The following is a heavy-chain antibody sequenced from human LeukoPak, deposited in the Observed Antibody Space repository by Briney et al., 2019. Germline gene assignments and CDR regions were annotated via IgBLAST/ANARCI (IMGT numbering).Heavy chain of an antibody. CDR2: IYFSGNT. Sequence: SETLSLTCTVSGGSITSSSFYWGWVRQPPGKGLEWIGSIYFSGNTYYNPSLKSRLTISVDTSKNQFSLNLSSVTAADTAVYYCARDYLGARTVGATSGYWGQGTLVTVSS. CDR3: ARDYLGARTVGATSGY. J-gene: IGHJ4*02. V-gene: IGHV4-39*02. D-gene: IGHD1-26*01. CDR1: GGSITSSSFY.